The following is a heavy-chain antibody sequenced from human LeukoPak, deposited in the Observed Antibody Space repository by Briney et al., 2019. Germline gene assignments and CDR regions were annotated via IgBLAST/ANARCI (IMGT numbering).Heavy chain of an antibody. D-gene: IGHD3-3*01. V-gene: IGHV3-53*05. J-gene: IGHJ3*01. CDR3: AKDSTASTIFGVGYMDV. CDR2: IYIDGST. CDR1: GFTVSNNY. Sequence: GGSLRLSCAASGFTVSNNYMSWVRQAPGKGLEWVSIIYIDGSTYYADSVKGRFTISRDNAKNSLYPQMNSLRAEDMALYYCAKDSTASTIFGVGYMDVWGQGTMVTVSS.